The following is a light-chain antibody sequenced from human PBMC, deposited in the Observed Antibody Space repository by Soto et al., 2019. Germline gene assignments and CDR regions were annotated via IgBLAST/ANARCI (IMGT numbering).Light chain of an antibody. CDR1: QSVSNNY. J-gene: IGKJ2*01. CDR2: GSS. CDR3: QQYGSSPPYT. V-gene: IGKV3-20*01. Sequence: EVVLTQSPGPLSLSPGERATLSCRASQSVSNNYFAWYQQKPGQAPRLLIFGSSDRATGIPDRFSGSGSGIAFTLTISRLEPEDFAVYYCQQYGSSPPYTFGQGTKLEIK.